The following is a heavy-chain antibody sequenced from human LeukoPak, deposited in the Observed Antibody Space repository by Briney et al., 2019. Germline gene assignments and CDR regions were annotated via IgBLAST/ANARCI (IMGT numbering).Heavy chain of an antibody. V-gene: IGHV4-38-2*02. Sequence: SETLSLTCTVSGSSINNGHSWGWIQQPPGKGLEWVGSIYESGTTYYNPSLKSRVTISADTSKNQFSLKLSSVTAADTAVYYCARHLAVNSSSSGVDAFDIWGQGTMVTVSS. D-gene: IGHD6-6*01. J-gene: IGHJ3*02. CDR1: GSSINNGHS. CDR2: IYESGTT. CDR3: ARHLAVNSSSSGVDAFDI.